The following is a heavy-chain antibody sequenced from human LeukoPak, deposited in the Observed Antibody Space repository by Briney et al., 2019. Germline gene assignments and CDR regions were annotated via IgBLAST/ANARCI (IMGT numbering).Heavy chain of an antibody. CDR1: GGSISRYY. CDR3: ARGPPTDPVVDFVY. D-gene: IGHD2-2*01. Sequence: SETLSLTCTVSGGSISRYYWSWIRQPPGKGLEWIGYIYYSGSTNYNPSLKSRVTISVDTSKNQFSLKLSSVTAADTAVYYCARGPPTDPVVDFVYWGQGTLVTVSS. V-gene: IGHV4-59*01. CDR2: IYYSGST. J-gene: IGHJ4*02.